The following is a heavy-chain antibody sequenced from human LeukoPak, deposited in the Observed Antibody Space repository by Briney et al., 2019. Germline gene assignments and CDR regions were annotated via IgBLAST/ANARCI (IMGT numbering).Heavy chain of an antibody. V-gene: IGHV3-53*04. J-gene: IGHJ5*02. CDR2: IYSGGST. D-gene: IGHD2-2*01. Sequence: GGSLRLSCAASGFTASSNYMSWVRQAPGKGLEWVSVIYSGGSTYYADSVKGRFTISRHNSKNTLYLQMNSLRAEDTAVYYCAREYCSSTSCYDWFDPWGQGTLVTVSS. CDR1: GFTASSNY. CDR3: AREYCSSTSCYDWFDP.